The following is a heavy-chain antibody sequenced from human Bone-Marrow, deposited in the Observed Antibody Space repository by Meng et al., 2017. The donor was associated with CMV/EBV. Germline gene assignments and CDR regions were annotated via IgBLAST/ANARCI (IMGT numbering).Heavy chain of an antibody. V-gene: IGHV1-2*02. Sequence: ASVKVSCKASGYTSTGYYMHWVRQAPGQGLEWMGWINPNSGGTNDAQKFQGRVTMTRDTSISTAYMELSRLRSDDTAVYYCARGCDNVVVPAAIEGYYYYGMDVWGQGTTVTVSS. CDR1: GYTSTGYY. J-gene: IGHJ6*02. CDR2: INPNSGGT. CDR3: ARGCDNVVVPAAIEGYYYYGMDV. D-gene: IGHD2-2*02.